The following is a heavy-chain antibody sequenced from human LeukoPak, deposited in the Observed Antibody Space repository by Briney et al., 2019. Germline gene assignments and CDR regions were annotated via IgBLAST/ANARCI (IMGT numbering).Heavy chain of an antibody. J-gene: IGHJ4*02. Sequence: SETLSLTCTVSGGSISNYYWSWIRQPPGKGLEWIGYIYYTGSSDYNPSLKSRVTISLDMSKNQSSLKLTSVTAADTAVYFCARGRDGYSNWGRGTLVTVSS. CDR2: IYYTGSS. CDR3: ARGRDGYSN. D-gene: IGHD5-24*01. V-gene: IGHV4-59*01. CDR1: GGSISNYY.